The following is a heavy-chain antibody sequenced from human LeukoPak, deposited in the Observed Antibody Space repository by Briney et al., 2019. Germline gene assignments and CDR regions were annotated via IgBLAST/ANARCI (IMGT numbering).Heavy chain of an antibody. Sequence: PGGSLRLSCAASGFTFSRYWMTWVRQAPGKGLEWVSAITASGGNTYYADSVKGRFTISRDNSKNTLYLQVNSLRAEDTAVYYCAKGNGYSYGRYYFDYWGQGTLVTVSS. V-gene: IGHV3-23*01. D-gene: IGHD5-18*01. CDR1: GFTFSRYW. CDR2: ITASGGNT. J-gene: IGHJ4*02. CDR3: AKGNGYSYGRYYFDY.